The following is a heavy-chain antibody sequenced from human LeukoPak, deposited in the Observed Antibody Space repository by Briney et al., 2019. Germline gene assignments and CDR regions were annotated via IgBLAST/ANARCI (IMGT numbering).Heavy chain of an antibody. CDR2: IYYSGST. V-gene: IGHV4-59*08. CDR3: ARRSLVPPHFDY. Sequence: SETLSLTCNVSGDSISNYYWSWIRQSPGKGLEWIGYIYYSGSTNYNPSLKSRVTISVDTSKNQFSLKLSSVTAADTAVYYCARRSLVPPHFDYWGQGTLVTVSS. J-gene: IGHJ4*02. D-gene: IGHD5/OR15-5a*01. CDR1: GDSISNYY.